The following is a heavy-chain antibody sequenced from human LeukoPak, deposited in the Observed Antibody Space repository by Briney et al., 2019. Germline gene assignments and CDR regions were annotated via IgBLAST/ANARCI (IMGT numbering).Heavy chain of an antibody. CDR1: GFTVSSNY. V-gene: IGHV3-53*01. J-gene: IGHJ3*02. Sequence: GGPLRLSCAASGFTVSSNYMSWVRQAPGKGLEWVSVIYSGGSTYYADSVKGRFTISRDNSKNTLYLQMNSLRAEDTAVYYCARDGRYSYGHDAFDIWGQGTMVTVSS. CDR3: ARDGRYSYGHDAFDI. D-gene: IGHD5-18*01. CDR2: IYSGGST.